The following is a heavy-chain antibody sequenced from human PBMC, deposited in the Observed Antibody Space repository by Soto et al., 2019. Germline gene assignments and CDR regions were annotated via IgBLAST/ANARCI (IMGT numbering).Heavy chain of an antibody. CDR3: ARQRMSSGFDAFDI. CDR2: MSAYNSNT. V-gene: IGHV1-18*01. D-gene: IGHD6-19*01. Sequence: ASVKVSCKASGYTFTSYGISWVRQAPGQGHEWMGWMSAYNSNTDYAQKLRGIFTLTTDTSRSTAYMELRSLRSDDTAVYYCARQRMSSGFDAFDIWGQGTMVTVSS. J-gene: IGHJ3*02. CDR1: GYTFTSYG.